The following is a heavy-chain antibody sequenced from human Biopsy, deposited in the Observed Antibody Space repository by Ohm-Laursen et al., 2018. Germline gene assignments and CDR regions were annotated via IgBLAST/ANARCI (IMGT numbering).Heavy chain of an antibody. D-gene: IGHD1-1*01. CDR2: INTENGNT. J-gene: IGHJ6*02. Sequence: SSVKVSCKASGYTFTSYYMHWVRQAPGQGLEWMGWINTENGNTIYAQNLQGRVTMTADTSTSTAYMEVTSLRSDDTAVYYCARAKLEPVYYYYGMDVWGQGTTVTVSS. V-gene: IGHV1-18*04. CDR3: ARAKLEPVYYYYGMDV. CDR1: GYTFTSYY.